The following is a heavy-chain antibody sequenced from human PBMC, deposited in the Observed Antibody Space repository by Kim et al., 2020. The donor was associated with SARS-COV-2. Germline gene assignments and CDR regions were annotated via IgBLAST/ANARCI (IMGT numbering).Heavy chain of an antibody. V-gene: IGHV1-18*01. J-gene: IGHJ5*02. CDR3: ARGEGPRDWFDP. Sequence: NNAQKLKGRVTMTTDTSTGTAYMELRSLGSDDTAVYYCARGEGPRDWFDPWGQGTLVTVSS.